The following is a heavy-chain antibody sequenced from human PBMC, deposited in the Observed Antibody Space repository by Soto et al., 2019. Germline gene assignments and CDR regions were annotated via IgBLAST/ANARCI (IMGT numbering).Heavy chain of an antibody. J-gene: IGHJ4*02. Sequence: SVKVSCKASGYTFTYRYLHWVRQAPGQALEWMGWITPFNGNTNYAQKFQDRVTITRDRSMSTAYMELSSLRSEDTAMYYCATVAPDYYFDYWGQGTLVTVSS. CDR3: ATVAPDYYFDY. D-gene: IGHD6-19*01. CDR2: ITPFNGNT. V-gene: IGHV1-45*02. CDR1: GYTFTYRY.